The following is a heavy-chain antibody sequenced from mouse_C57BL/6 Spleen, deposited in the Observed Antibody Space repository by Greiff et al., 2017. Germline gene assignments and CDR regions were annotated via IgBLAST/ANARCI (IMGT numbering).Heavy chain of an antibody. J-gene: IGHJ4*01. V-gene: IGHV2-5*01. CDR2: ICSGGST. Sequence: VKLQESGPGLVQPSQSLSITCTVSGFSLTSYGVHWVRQSPGKGLEWLGVICSGGSTDYNAAFMSRLSITKDNSKSQVFFKMSSLQADDTAIYYCAREDPPYAMDYWGQGTSVTVSS. CDR1: GFSLTSYG. CDR3: AREDPPYAMDY.